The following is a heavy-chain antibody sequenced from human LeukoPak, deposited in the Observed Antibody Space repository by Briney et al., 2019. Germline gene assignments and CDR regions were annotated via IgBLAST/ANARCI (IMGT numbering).Heavy chain of an antibody. J-gene: IGHJ4*02. CDR1: GGSISSYY. D-gene: IGHD3-22*01. Sequence: PSETLSLTCTVSGGSISSYYWSWIRQPPGKGLEWIGSIYTSGSTNYNPSLKSRVTMSVDTSKNQFSLKLSSVTAADTAVYYCARGRPAHYDSSGSDTALDYWGQGTLVTVSS. CDR2: IYTSGST. V-gene: IGHV4-4*07. CDR3: ARGRPAHYDSSGSDTALDY.